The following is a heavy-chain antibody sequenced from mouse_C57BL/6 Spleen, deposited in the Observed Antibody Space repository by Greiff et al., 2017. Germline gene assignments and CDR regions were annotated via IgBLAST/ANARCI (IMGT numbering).Heavy chain of an antibody. CDR1: GFSLTSYG. Sequence: VKLMESGPGLVAPSQSLSITCTVSGFSLTSYGVHWVRQPPGKGLEWLVVIWSDGSTTYNSALKSRLSISKDNSKSQVFLKMNSLQTDDTAMYYCARHEGGSSGYVSWFAYWGQGTLVTVSA. D-gene: IGHD3-2*02. J-gene: IGHJ3*01. V-gene: IGHV2-6-1*01. CDR3: ARHEGGSSGYVSWFAY. CDR2: IWSDGST.